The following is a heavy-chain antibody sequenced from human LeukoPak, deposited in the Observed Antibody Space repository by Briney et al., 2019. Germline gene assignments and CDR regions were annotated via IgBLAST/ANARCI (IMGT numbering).Heavy chain of an antibody. Sequence: GGSLRLSCVVSGFTFSSSWMSWVRQAPGRGLEWVSSISSSSSYIYYADSVKGRFTISRDNAKNSLYLQMNSLRAEDTAVYYCARDGAARTTDNWFDPWGQGTLVTVSS. D-gene: IGHD6-6*01. CDR2: ISSSSSYI. V-gene: IGHV3-21*04. J-gene: IGHJ5*02. CDR3: ARDGAARTTDNWFDP. CDR1: GFTFSSSW.